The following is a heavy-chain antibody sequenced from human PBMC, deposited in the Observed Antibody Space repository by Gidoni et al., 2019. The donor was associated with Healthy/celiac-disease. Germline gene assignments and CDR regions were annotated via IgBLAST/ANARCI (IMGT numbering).Heavy chain of an antibody. Sequence: QVQLLESGGGVVQPGRSLRLSCAAAGLPSSSYGMHWVRQAPGKGLEWVAVIAYDGSNKYYADSVKGRFTISRDNSKNTLYLQMNSLRAEDTAVYYCAKGPYYGSGSPSLDYWGQGTLVTVSS. CDR3: AKGPYYGSGSPSLDY. V-gene: IGHV3-30*18. CDR1: GLPSSSYG. J-gene: IGHJ4*02. D-gene: IGHD3-10*01. CDR2: IAYDGSNK.